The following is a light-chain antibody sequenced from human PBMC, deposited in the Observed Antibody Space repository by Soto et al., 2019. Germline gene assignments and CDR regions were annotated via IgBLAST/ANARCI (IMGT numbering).Light chain of an antibody. V-gene: IGLV1-40*01. CDR3: QSYDNSLNIYV. CDR1: SSNIGAGYD. CDR2: ENT. Sequence: QSVLTQPPSVSGAPGQRVTISCTGSSSNIGAGYDVHWYQQLPGTAPKLLMYENTNRPIGVLDRFSGSKSGTSASLAITGLQAEDEADYYCQSYDNSLNIYVFGPGTKLTVL. J-gene: IGLJ1*01.